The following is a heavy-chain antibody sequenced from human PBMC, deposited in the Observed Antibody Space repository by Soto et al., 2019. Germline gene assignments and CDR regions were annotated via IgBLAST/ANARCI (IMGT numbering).Heavy chain of an antibody. CDR3: ARDGTLYDSSGSYYLY. CDR1: GGTFSRYA. D-gene: IGHD3-22*01. CDR2: IIPMFGTA. J-gene: IGHJ4*02. Sequence: SVKVSCKASGGTFSRYAINWVRQAPGQGLEWMGGIIPMFGTANYAQKFQGRVTITADESTNTGYMELRSLISEDTAVYYCARDGTLYDSSGSYYLYWGQGTLV. V-gene: IGHV1-69*13.